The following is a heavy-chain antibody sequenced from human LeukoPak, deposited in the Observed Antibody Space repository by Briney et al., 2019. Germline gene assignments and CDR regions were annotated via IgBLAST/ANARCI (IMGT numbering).Heavy chain of an antibody. D-gene: IGHD1-26*01. CDR2: ISGSGGST. J-gene: IGHJ6*02. Sequence: GGSLRLSCAASGFAFSSYAMSWVRQAPGKGLEWVSAISGSGGSTYYADSVKGRFTISRDNSKNTLYLQMNSLRAEDTAVYYCAKDPGSYYYYYGMDVWGQGTTVTVSS. V-gene: IGHV3-23*01. CDR3: AKDPGSYYYYYGMDV. CDR1: GFAFSSYA.